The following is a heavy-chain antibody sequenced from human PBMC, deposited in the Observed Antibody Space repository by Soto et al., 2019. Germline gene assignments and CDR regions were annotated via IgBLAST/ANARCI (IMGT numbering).Heavy chain of an antibody. J-gene: IGHJ4*02. CDR2: IGGSAATT. CDR3: AIRPVGLSVAGSFDF. Sequence: EVQLLESGGGLVQPGGSLRLSCVASGFTFTSNAMSWVRQAPGKGLEWVSIIGGSAATTYYADSVKGRFTISRDNSKNTLFLQMDSLRAEGTAVYYCAIRPVGLSVAGSFDFWGQGTLVTVSS. V-gene: IGHV3-23*01. D-gene: IGHD6-13*01. CDR1: GFTFTSNA.